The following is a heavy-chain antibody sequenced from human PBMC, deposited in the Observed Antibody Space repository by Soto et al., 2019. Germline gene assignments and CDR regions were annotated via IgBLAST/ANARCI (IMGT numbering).Heavy chain of an antibody. J-gene: IGHJ4*02. D-gene: IGHD1-26*01. V-gene: IGHV3-23*01. CDR2: IRGDLVTT. CDR3: VKEGKMGVKGFDF. Sequence: EMQLLESGGDLVQPGGSLRLSCATSGFTFSDHAMHWVRQAPGEGLEWVSGIRGDLVTTPYADSVKGRFTISRDNSKNTLYLQMNSLRAEDTAIYYCVKEGKMGVKGFDFWGQGTLVTVSS. CDR1: GFTFSDHA.